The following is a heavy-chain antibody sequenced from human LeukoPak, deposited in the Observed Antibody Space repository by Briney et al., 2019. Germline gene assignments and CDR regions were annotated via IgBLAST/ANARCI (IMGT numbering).Heavy chain of an antibody. CDR2: INGAGSST. CDR1: GFTFSSHW. CDR3: ARDLFFSDAGYSSGWRAEYFHH. D-gene: IGHD6-19*01. V-gene: IGHV3-74*01. J-gene: IGHJ1*01. Sequence: GGSLRLSCAACGFTFSSHWMHWVRQAPGKGLVWVSRINGAGSSTSYADSVKGRYTVSRDNAKNTLNLQMNSLRAEDTAVYYCARDLFFSDAGYSSGWRAEYFHHWGQGTLVTVSS.